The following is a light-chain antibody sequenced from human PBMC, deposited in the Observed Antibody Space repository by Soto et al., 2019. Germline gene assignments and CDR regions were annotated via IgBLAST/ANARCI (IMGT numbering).Light chain of an antibody. V-gene: IGLV2-14*01. CDR1: SSDGGGYNY. J-gene: IGLJ1*01. CDR3: TSDTSSSTLDV. Sequence: QSVLTQPASVSGSPGQSITISCTGTSSDGGGYNYVSWYQQHPGKSPKLMIYEVSNLPSGVSTRFSGSKSGHTASLTISGLQSEDEADYFCTSDTSSSTLDVFGTGTKLTVL. CDR2: EVS.